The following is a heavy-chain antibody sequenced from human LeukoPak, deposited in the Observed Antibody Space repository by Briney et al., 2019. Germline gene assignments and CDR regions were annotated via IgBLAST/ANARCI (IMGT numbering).Heavy chain of an antibody. CDR2: VSSSGNT. D-gene: IGHD3-3*01. Sequence: PSETLSLTCTVSGGSTSSGNYYWGWIRQPPGKGLERIGGVSSSGNTYYNPSLKSRITILIDTSQNHFSLQLSSGSAADTPVYYCARLGDGPTEYDFWMGYSSFYMDDWGQGTLVTVSS. V-gene: IGHV4-39*02. J-gene: IGHJ4*02. CDR3: ARLGDGPTEYDFWMGYSSFYMDD. CDR1: GGSTSSGNYY.